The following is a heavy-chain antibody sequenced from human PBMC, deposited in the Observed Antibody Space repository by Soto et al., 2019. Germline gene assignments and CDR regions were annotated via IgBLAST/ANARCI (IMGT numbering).Heavy chain of an antibody. Sequence: QVRLQESGPGLVRPSQTLSLTCNVSGAPISSGGFYWSWIRKHPGQGPEWIGYIYNSGTTFYNPSLGSRVTMSLDEAKNHFSLELRSVTVADTAVYYCAREPISTPRGVTQVDPWGQGTQVTVSS. D-gene: IGHD3-10*01. CDR1: GAPISSGGFY. CDR2: IYNSGTT. V-gene: IGHV4-31*03. J-gene: IGHJ5*02. CDR3: AREPISTPRGVTQVDP.